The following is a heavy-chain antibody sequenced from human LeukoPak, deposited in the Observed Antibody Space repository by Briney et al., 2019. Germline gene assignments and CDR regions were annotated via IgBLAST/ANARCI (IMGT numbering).Heavy chain of an antibody. J-gene: IGHJ3*02. CDR2: IKTDGGTT. CDR1: GFTFSNAW. CDR3: TTYDAFDI. Sequence: PGGSLRLSCAASGFTFSNAWMSWVRQAPGKGLEWVGRIKTDGGTTDYAAPVKGRFTISRDDSKNTLYLQMNSLKTEDTAVYYCTTYDAFDIWGQGTMVTVSS. V-gene: IGHV3-15*01.